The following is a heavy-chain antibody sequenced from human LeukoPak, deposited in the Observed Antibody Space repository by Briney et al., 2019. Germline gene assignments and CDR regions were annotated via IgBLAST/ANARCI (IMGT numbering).Heavy chain of an antibody. V-gene: IGHV4-30-2*01. CDR3: ARVYGGTGYYYYMDV. CDR2: IYHSGST. CDR1: GGSISSGGYY. J-gene: IGHJ6*03. D-gene: IGHD4-23*01. Sequence: PSETLSLTCTVSGGSISSGGYYWSWIRQPPGKGLEWIGYIYHSGSTYYNPSLKSRVTISVDRSKNQFSLKLSSVTAADTAVYYCARVYGGTGYYYYMDVWGKGTTVTVSS.